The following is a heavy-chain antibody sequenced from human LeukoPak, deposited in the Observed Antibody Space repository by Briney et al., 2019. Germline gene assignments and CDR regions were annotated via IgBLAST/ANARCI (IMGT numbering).Heavy chain of an antibody. D-gene: IGHD6-13*01. CDR2: IYHSGST. V-gene: IGHV4-38-2*02. CDR3: ARDGIAAAGFDY. J-gene: IGHJ4*02. CDR1: GYSISSGYY. Sequence: SETLSLTCTVSGYSISSGYYWGWIRQPPGKGLEWIGSIYHSGSTYYNPSLKSRVIISVDTSKNQFSLKLSSVTAADTAVYYCARDGIAAAGFDYWGQGTLVTVSS.